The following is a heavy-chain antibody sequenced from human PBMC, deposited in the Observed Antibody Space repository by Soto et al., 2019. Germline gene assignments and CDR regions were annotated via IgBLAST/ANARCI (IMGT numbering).Heavy chain of an antibody. V-gene: IGHV3-11*01. CDR3: ARGENIYCRGGNCYPGDY. D-gene: IGHD2-15*01. CDR1: GFSFSDYY. J-gene: IGHJ4*02. CDR2: ISSSGSNL. Sequence: GGSLRLSCAASGFSFSDYYMGWIRQAPGKGLEWVSYISSSGSNLYYADSVKGRFTISRENAKTSVFLQMNSLRAEDTALYYCARGENIYCRGGNCYPGDYWGQGVLVTVSS.